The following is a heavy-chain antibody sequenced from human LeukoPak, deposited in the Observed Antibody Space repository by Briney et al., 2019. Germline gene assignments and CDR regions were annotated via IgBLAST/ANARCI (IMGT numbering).Heavy chain of an antibody. Sequence: GGSLRLSCAASGFTVSNNYMTWVRQAPGKGPEWVSVIYSGGSTYYADSVKGRFTISRDNSKNTVHLQMNSLRAEDTAVYYCARRLPTAWGADSWGQGTLVTVSS. CDR1: GFTVSNNY. J-gene: IGHJ4*02. D-gene: IGHD7-27*01. CDR2: IYSGGST. CDR3: ARRLPTAWGADS. V-gene: IGHV3-53*01.